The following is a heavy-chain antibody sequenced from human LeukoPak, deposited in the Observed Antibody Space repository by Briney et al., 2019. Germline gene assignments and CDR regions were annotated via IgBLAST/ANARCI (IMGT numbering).Heavy chain of an antibody. J-gene: IGHJ5*02. CDR1: GGSISSGGCQ. D-gene: IGHD2-15*01. CDR3: ARDFLGYCSGGSCHNNWFDP. CDR2: IYYSGST. Sequence: SETLSLTCTVSGGSISSGGCQWSWIRQHPGKGLEWIGYIYYSGSTNYNPSLKSRVTISVDTSKNQFSLKLSSVTAADTAVYYCARDFLGYCSGGSCHNNWFDPWGQGTLVTVSS. V-gene: IGHV4-61*08.